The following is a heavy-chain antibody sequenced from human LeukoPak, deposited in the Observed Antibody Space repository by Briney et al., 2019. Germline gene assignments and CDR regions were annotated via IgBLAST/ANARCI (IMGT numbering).Heavy chain of an antibody. Sequence: GGSLRLSCAASGFTFSDYYISWIRQAPGKGLEWVSVIYSGGSTYYADSVKGRFTISRDNSKNTLYLQMNSLRAEDTAVYYCAGSSGYYDPPDYWGQGTLVTVSS. CDR1: GFTFSDYY. V-gene: IGHV3-53*01. CDR2: IYSGGST. CDR3: AGSSGYYDPPDY. D-gene: IGHD3-22*01. J-gene: IGHJ4*02.